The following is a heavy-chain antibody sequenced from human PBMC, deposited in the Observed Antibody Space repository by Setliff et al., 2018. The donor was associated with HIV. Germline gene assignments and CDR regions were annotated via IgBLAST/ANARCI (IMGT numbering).Heavy chain of an antibody. J-gene: IGHJ6*04. CDR3: ASDWNYVVDV. Sequence: ASVKVSCKASGYTFTSYGVTWVRQAPGQGLEWMGWINANSGHTNYAQKFQDRVTITADTSSTTAYMELSSLRSDDTAVYYCASDWNYVVDVWGKGTTVTVSS. D-gene: IGHD3-16*01. CDR1: GYTFTSYG. V-gene: IGHV1-18*01. CDR2: INANSGHT.